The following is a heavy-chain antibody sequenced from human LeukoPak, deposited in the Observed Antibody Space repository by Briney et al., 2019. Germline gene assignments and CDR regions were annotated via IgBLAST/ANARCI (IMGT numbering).Heavy chain of an antibody. D-gene: IGHD5-18*01. CDR1: GFMFDDYT. J-gene: IGHJ4*02. V-gene: IGHV3-43*01. CDR3: AKGDVDSPMNFYH. CDR2: INWDGGST. Sequence: PGGSLRLSCAASGFMFDDYTMHWVRQAPGKGLEWVSLINWDGGSTYYAGSVKGRFTISRDNSKNSLYLQMNSLRTEDTALCYCAKGDVDSPMNFYHWGQGTLVTVSS.